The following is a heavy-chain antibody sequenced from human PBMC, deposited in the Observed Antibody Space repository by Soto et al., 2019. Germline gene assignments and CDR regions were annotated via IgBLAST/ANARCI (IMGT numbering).Heavy chain of an antibody. CDR2: INPNSGGT. J-gene: IGHJ4*02. V-gene: IGHV1-2*02. CDR3: ASLEAPYCSGGSCSMSVGDY. D-gene: IGHD2-15*01. Sequence: PGEGLEWMGWINPNSGGTNYAQKFRGRVTMTRDTSIRTAYMVLSRLGSDEAAVYYCASLEAPYCSGGSCSMSVGDYWGQGTLVTVSS.